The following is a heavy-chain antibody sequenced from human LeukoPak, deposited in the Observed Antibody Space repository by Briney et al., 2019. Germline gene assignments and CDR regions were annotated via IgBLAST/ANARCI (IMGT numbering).Heavy chain of an antibody. CDR3: ARRRWLVPMPYYFDY. D-gene: IGHD6-19*01. CDR2: INHSGST. Sequence: SETLSLTCAVYGGSFSGYYWSWIRQPPGKGLEWIGEINHSGSTHYNPSLKSRVTISVDTSKNQFSLKLSSVTAADTAVYYCARRRWLVPMPYYFDYWGQGTLVTVSS. CDR1: GGSFSGYY. J-gene: IGHJ4*02. V-gene: IGHV4-34*01.